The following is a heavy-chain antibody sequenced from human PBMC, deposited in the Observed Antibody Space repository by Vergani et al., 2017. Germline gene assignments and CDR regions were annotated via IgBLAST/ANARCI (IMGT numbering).Heavy chain of an antibody. CDR3: EEKKKVDGSEKYVVCSCKGRSTIPRENAKISLELQMNSLVAEDTAVYYCARLIISSQLLLYLYYYYGMDV. V-gene: IGHV3-7*01. CDR2: IKQDGSEK. CDR1: GFTFSSYW. D-gene: IGHD1-7*01. Sequence: EVQLVESGGGLVQPGGSLRLSCAASGFTFSSYWMSWVRQAPGKGLEGVANIKQDGSEKYYVDSVKGRFTISRDNAKNSLYLQMNSLRARDRAVYDWEEKKKVDGSEKYVVCSCKGRSTIPRENAKISLELQMNSLVAEDTAVYYCARLIISSQLLLYLYYYYGMDVWGQGTTVTVSS. J-gene: IGHJ6*02.